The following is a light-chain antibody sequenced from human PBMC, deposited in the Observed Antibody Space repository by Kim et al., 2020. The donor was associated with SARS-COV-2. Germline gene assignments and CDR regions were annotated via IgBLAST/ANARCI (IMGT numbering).Light chain of an antibody. Sequence: SYELTQPPSVSVSPGQTAIITCSGDKLGNKYVCWYQQKSGQSPVLVIYEDNKRPSGIPERFSGSNSGNTATLTVSGTQAVDEADYYCQAWDSNTYWVFGG. J-gene: IGLJ3*02. CDR1: KLGNKY. V-gene: IGLV3-1*01. CDR2: EDN. CDR3: QAWDSNTYWV.